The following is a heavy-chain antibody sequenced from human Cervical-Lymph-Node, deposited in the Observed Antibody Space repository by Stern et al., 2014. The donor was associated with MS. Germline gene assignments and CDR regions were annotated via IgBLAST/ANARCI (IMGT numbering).Heavy chain of an antibody. Sequence: VQLVESGAEVKKPGASVKVSCKVSGYTLSELPMHWVRQAPGKGLEWVGGFDHDDGEKPYAQRVLGRVSLTEVKTTDTAFMQVRSLTFEDTAVFYCATECDYFRSGRSAPTKVYGLDVWGQGTTVTVTS. CDR1: GYTLSELP. D-gene: IGHD3-3*01. V-gene: IGHV1-24*01. CDR3: ATECDYFRSGRSAPTKVYGLDV. CDR2: FDHDDGEK. J-gene: IGHJ6*02.